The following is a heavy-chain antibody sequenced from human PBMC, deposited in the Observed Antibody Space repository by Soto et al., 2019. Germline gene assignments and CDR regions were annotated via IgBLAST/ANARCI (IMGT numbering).Heavy chain of an antibody. Sequence: GGSLRLSCAASGFTFSSYAMHWVRQAPGKGLEWVAVISYDGSNKYYADSVKGRFTISRDNSKNTLYLQMNSLRAEDTAVYYCARDTPEYDILTGYHRTNYGMDVWGQGTTVTVSS. D-gene: IGHD3-9*01. CDR1: GFTFSSYA. J-gene: IGHJ6*02. V-gene: IGHV3-30-3*01. CDR2: ISYDGSNK. CDR3: ARDTPEYDILTGYHRTNYGMDV.